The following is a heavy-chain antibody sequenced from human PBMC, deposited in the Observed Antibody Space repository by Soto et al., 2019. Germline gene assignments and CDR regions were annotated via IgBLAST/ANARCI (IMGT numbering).Heavy chain of an antibody. CDR1: GFTFSSYA. J-gene: IGHJ4*02. CDR2: ISGGGGST. D-gene: IGHD7-27*01. CDR3: AKSTRAGDRGGFDY. V-gene: IGHV3-23*01. Sequence: EVQLLESGGGLVQPGGSLRLSCAASGFTFSSYAMTWVRQAPGKGLEWVSGISGGGGSTYYADSVKGRFTISRDNSKNTLYLQMNGLRAEDTAVYYCAKSTRAGDRGGFDYWGQGTLVTVSS.